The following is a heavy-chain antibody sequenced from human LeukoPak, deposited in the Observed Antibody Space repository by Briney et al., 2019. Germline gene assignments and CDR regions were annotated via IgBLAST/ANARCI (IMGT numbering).Heavy chain of an antibody. CDR3: ARVRYDFWSGYRGEAFDI. D-gene: IGHD3-3*01. J-gene: IGHJ3*02. CDR1: GYTFTGYY. V-gene: IGHV1-2*02. Sequence: ASVKVSCKASGYTFTGYYMHWVRQAPGQGLEWMGWINPNSGGTNYAQKFQGRVTMTRDTSISTAYMELSRLRSDDTAVYYCARVRYDFWSGYRGEAFDIWGQGTMVTVSS. CDR2: INPNSGGT.